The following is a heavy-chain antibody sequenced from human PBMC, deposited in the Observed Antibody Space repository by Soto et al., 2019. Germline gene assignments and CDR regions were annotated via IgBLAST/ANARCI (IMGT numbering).Heavy chain of an antibody. D-gene: IGHD6-19*01. CDR1: GYTLTELS. Sequence: QVQLVQSGAEVKKPGASVKVSCKVSGYTLTELSMHWVRQAPGKGLEWMGGFDPEDDETIYAQKFQGRVTMTEDTSTDTAYMEMSSLRSEDTAVYYCAAAGIVVPSAGFDPWGQGTLVTVSS. V-gene: IGHV1-24*01. J-gene: IGHJ5*02. CDR2: FDPEDDET. CDR3: AAAGIVVPSAGFDP.